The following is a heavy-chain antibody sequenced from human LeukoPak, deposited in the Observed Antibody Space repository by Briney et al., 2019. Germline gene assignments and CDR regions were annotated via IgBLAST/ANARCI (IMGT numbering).Heavy chain of an antibody. Sequence: ASVKVSCKASGYTFTGYYMHWVRQAPGQGLEWMGWINPNSGGTNYAQKFQGRVTMTRDTSISIAYMELSRLRSDDTAVYYCARELRAAVAGIDYWGQGTLVTVSS. CDR1: GYTFTGYY. J-gene: IGHJ4*02. CDR2: INPNSGGT. CDR3: ARELRAAVAGIDY. D-gene: IGHD6-19*01. V-gene: IGHV1-2*02.